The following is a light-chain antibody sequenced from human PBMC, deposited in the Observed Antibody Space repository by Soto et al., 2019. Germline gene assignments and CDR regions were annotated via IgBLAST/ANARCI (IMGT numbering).Light chain of an antibody. V-gene: IGKV1-5*01. CDR3: QQLNSYPLT. J-gene: IGKJ5*01. CDR2: AAS. Sequence: DIQMTPSPSTLSASVGDRLTITCRASQSVSWWLAWYQQKPGKAPKLLIYAASTLQSGVPSRFSGSGSGTDFTLTISSLQPEDFATYYCQQLNSYPLTCGQGTRLEIK. CDR1: QSVSWW.